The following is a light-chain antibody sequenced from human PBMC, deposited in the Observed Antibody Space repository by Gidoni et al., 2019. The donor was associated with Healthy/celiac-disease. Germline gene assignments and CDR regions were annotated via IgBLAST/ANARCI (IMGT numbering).Light chain of an antibody. Sequence: EIVLTQSPATLSLSPGERATLSCRASQSVSSYLAGYQQKPGQAPRLLIYDASNRATGIPARLSGSGSGTDFTLTISSLEPEDFAVYYCQQRSNWPPTFGGGTKVEIK. CDR2: DAS. CDR1: QSVSSY. J-gene: IGKJ4*01. CDR3: QQRSNWPPT. V-gene: IGKV3-11*01.